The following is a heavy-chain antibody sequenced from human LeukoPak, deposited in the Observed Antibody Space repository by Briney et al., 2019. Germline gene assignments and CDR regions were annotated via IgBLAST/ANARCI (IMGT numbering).Heavy chain of an antibody. D-gene: IGHD3-10*01. Sequence: SETLSLTCTVSGGSISSSSYYWGWIRQPPGKGLEWIGSIYYSGSTYYNPSLKSRVTISVDTSKNQFSLKLSSVTAADTAVYYCARDMVGNYYGSGSYIDYWGQGTLVTVSS. CDR2: IYYSGST. J-gene: IGHJ4*02. CDR3: ARDMVGNYYGSGSYIDY. CDR1: GGSISSSSYY. V-gene: IGHV4-39*07.